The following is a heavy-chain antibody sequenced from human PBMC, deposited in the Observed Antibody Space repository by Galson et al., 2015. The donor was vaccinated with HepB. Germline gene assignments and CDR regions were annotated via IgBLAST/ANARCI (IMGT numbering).Heavy chain of an antibody. Sequence: SLRLSCAASGLTFNTYTVTWVRQAPGKGLEWLSCLSTSDDRVYYADSVKGRFSISIDNSKRSVYLQMSSLRVEDTAVYCCARGHGGISATWGQGTLVTVSS. D-gene: IGHD4-23*01. V-gene: IGHV3-48*04. CDR2: LSTSDDRV. CDR3: ARGHGGISAT. J-gene: IGHJ5*02. CDR1: GLTFNTYT.